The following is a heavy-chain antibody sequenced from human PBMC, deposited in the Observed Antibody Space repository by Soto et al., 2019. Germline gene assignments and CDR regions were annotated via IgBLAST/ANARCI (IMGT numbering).Heavy chain of an antibody. Sequence: QVQLVQSGAEVKKPGSSVKVSCKATGGTFSSYAISWVRQAPGQGLEWMGGIIPIFGTADYAHKFQGRVTITADESTNTAYMELSSLRSEDTAVYYCASPPYGDYGVSYYYYGMDVWGQGPTVAVSS. CDR1: GGTFSSYA. V-gene: IGHV1-69*12. J-gene: IGHJ6*02. CDR3: ASPPYGDYGVSYYYYGMDV. D-gene: IGHD4-17*01. CDR2: IIPIFGTA.